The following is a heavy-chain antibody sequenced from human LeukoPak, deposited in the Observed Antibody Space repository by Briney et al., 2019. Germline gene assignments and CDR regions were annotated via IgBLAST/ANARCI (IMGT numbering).Heavy chain of an antibody. D-gene: IGHD3-9*01. V-gene: IGHV3-30*03. CDR3: ARDREYYNLLTGYKVSHYFDY. CDR1: GFTFSSYG. Sequence: SGGSLRLSCAASGFTFSSYGMHWVRQAPGKGLEWVAVISYDGSNKYYADSVKGRFTISRDNSKNTLYLQMNSLRAEDTAVYYCARDREYYNLLTGYKVSHYFDYWGQGTLVTVSS. J-gene: IGHJ4*02. CDR2: ISYDGSNK.